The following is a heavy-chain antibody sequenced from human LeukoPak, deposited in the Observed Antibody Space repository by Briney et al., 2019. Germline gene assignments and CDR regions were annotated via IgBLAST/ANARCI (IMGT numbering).Heavy chain of an antibody. J-gene: IGHJ3*02. D-gene: IGHD6-6*01. V-gene: IGHV4-30-2*01. CDR3: ARAEYSDAFDI. CDR1: GGSISSGGYS. Sequence: PSGTLSLTCAVSGGSISSGGYSWSWIRQPPGKGLEWIGYIYHSGSTYYNPSLKSRVTISVDRSKNQFSLKLSSVTAAGTAVYYCARAEYSDAFDIWGQGTMVTVSS. CDR2: IYHSGST.